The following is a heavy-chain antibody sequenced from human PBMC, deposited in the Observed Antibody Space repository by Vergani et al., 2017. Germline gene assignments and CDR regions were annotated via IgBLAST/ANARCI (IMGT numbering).Heavy chain of an antibody. V-gene: IGHV3-53*04. J-gene: IGHJ6*02. Sequence: EVQLVESGGGLVQPGGSLRLSCAASGFTVSSNYMSWVRQAPGKGLEWVSVIYSGCSTYYADSVKGRFTISRHNSKNTLYLQMNSLRAEDTAVYYCARDRVDIVATTTYYYYYDGMDVWGQGTTVTVSS. CDR2: IYSGCST. CDR3: ARDRVDIVATTTYYYYYDGMDV. CDR1: GFTVSSNY. D-gene: IGHD5-12*01.